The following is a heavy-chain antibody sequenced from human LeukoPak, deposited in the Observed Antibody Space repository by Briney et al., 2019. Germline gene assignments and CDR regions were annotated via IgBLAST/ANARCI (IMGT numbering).Heavy chain of an antibody. CDR3: AREKYYDILTGYSAPAFDI. J-gene: IGHJ3*02. V-gene: IGHV4-59*01. CDR2: IYYSGST. CDR1: GASISTYY. Sequence: SETLSLTCTVSGASISTYYWSWIRQPPGKGLEWIGNIYYSGSTKYSPSLKSQVTISVDTSKNQFSLKLNSVTAADTAVYYCAREKYYDILTGYSAPAFDIWGQGTMVSVSS. D-gene: IGHD3-9*01.